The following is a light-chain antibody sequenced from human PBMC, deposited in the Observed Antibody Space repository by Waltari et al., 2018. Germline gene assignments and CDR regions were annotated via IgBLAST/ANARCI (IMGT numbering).Light chain of an antibody. J-gene: IGKJ3*01. Sequence: DIQITQPPSSLSASVGERVTITCQASQDISNYLNWYQQKPGKAPKLLIYDASNLETGVPSRFSGSGSGTDFTFTISSLQPEDIATYYCQQYDNLPGFTFGPGTKVDIK. CDR2: DAS. CDR3: QQYDNLPGFT. CDR1: QDISNY. V-gene: IGKV1-33*01.